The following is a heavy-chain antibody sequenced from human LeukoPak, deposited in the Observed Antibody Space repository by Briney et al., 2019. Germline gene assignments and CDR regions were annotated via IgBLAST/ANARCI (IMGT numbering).Heavy chain of an antibody. D-gene: IGHD3-22*01. CDR2: ISGNNGNT. V-gene: IGHV1-18*01. CDR3: ARVVFSTYYYYSSGLGDAFEI. J-gene: IGHJ3*02. CDR1: GYTFTSYG. Sequence: ASVKVSCKASGYTFTSYGISWVRQAPGQGLEWMGWISGNNGNTNYAQHLQGRVTMTTDTSTSPASLDLRSLSSYAPPLYYCARVVFSTYYYYSSGLGDAFEIWGRGTMVTVSS.